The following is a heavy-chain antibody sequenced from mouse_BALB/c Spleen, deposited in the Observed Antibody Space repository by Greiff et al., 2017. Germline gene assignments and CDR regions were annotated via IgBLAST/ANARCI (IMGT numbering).Heavy chain of an antibody. D-gene: IGHD2-4*01. Sequence: EVQLQQSGPGLVKPSQSLSLTCSVTGYSITSGYYWNWIRQFPGNKLEWMGYISYDGSNNYNPSLKSRISITRDTSKNQYYLQLNSVTTEDTATYYCARYDYDGYYYAMDYWGQGTSVTVSS. CDR3: ARYDYDGYYYAMDY. CDR1: GYSITSGYY. CDR2: ISYDGSN. V-gene: IGHV3-6*01. J-gene: IGHJ4*01.